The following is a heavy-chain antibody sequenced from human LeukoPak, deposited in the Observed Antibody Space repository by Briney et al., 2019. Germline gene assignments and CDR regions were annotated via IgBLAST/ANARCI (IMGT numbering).Heavy chain of an antibody. CDR3: AKGLRGLAVAGPWGDV. CDR1: GFTFSNFG. CDR2: IRYDGSFK. V-gene: IGHV3-30*02. Sequence: GGSLRLSCAASGFTFSNFGMHWVRQAPGKGLEWVTFIRYDGSFKYYADSVEGRFTISRDNSTNTLYLQMNSLRAEDTAVYYCAKGLRGLAVAGPWGDVWGKGTTVTVSS. D-gene: IGHD6-19*01. J-gene: IGHJ6*04.